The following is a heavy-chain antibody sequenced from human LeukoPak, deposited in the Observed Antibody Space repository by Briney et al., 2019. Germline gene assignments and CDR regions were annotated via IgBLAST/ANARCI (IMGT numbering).Heavy chain of an antibody. CDR1: GYMFISYN. D-gene: IGHD3-22*01. V-gene: IGHV1-69*05. CDR3: AREISADSSGYYYDYWYFDL. Sequence: SVKVSCKASGYMFISYNMQWVRQAPGQGLEWMGRIIPIFGTANYAQKFQGRVTITTDESTSTAYMELSSLRSEDTAVYYCAREISADSSGYYYDYWYFDLWGRGTLVTVSS. CDR2: IIPIFGTA. J-gene: IGHJ2*01.